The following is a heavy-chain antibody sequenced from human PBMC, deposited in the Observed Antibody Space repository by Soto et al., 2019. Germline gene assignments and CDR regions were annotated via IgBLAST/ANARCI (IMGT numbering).Heavy chain of an antibody. V-gene: IGHV4-31*03. J-gene: IGHJ6*02. CDR1: GGSISSGGYY. CDR3: ARVRRYCSSTSCYTFYYYYYGMDV. Sequence: QVQLQESGPGLVKPSQTLSLTCTVSGGSISSGGYYWSWIRQHPGKGLEWIGYIYYSGSTYYNPSLNGRVTIPVDTSKNQCSLKLSSVTAADTAVYYCARVRRYCSSTSCYTFYYYYYGMDVWGQGTTVTVSS. CDR2: IYYSGST. D-gene: IGHD2-2*02.